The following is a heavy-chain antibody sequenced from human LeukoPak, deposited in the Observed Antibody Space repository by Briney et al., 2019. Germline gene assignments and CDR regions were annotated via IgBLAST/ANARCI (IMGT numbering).Heavy chain of an antibody. CDR2: ISSSSSYI. D-gene: IGHD5-12*01. CDR3: ARLRGGRVATIAYYYYYMDV. CDR1: GFTFSSYS. J-gene: IGHJ6*03. Sequence: GGSLRLSCAASGFTFSSYSMNWVRQAPGKGLEWVSSISSSSSYIYYADSVKGRFTISRDNAKNSLYLQMNSLRAEDTAVYYCARLRGGRVATIAYYYYYMDVWGKGTTVTISS. V-gene: IGHV3-21*01.